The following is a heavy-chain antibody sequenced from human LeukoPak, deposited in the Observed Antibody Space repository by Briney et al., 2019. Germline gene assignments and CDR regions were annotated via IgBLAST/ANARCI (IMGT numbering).Heavy chain of an antibody. J-gene: IGHJ4*02. CDR2: IKQVGSEK. CDR3: ERDQGAGAPDY. CDR1: GFTFSSYW. V-gene: IGHV3-7*01. Sequence: GGSLRLSCAASGFTFSSYWMSWVRQAPGKGLEWVANIKQVGSEKYYVHSVKGRFTISRDNAKNSLYLQMNSLRAEETAVYYCERDQGAGAPDYGGQGTLVTVSS. D-gene: IGHD6-19*01.